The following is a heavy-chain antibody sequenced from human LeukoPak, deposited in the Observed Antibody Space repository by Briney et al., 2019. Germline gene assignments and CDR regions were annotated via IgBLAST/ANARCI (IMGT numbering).Heavy chain of an antibody. Sequence: PGGSLRLSCSASGFTFSTYAMHWVRQAPEKGLESVSAINSNGDGTYYADSVKGRFTISRDNSKNILYLQMSSLRTEDTAVYNCVNQVAGGPIQHWGQGTLVTVSS. J-gene: IGHJ1*01. V-gene: IGHV3-64D*06. CDR1: GFTFSTYA. CDR3: VNQVAGGPIQH. D-gene: IGHD4-23*01. CDR2: INSNGDGT.